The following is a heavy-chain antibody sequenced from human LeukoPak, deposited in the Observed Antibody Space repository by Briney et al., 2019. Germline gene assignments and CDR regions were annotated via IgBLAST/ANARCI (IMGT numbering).Heavy chain of an antibody. J-gene: IGHJ6*02. CDR1: GFTFSSYA. CDR2: ISYDGSNK. V-gene: IGHV3-30*04. CDR3: ATDYCSGGSCLSRQYYYYGMDV. Sequence: PGRSLRLSCAASGFTFSSYAMHWVRQAPGKGLEWVAVISYDGSNKYYADSVKGRFTISRVNSKNTLYLQMNSLRAEDTAVYYCATDYCSGGSCLSRQYYYYGMDVWGQGTTVTVSS. D-gene: IGHD2-15*01.